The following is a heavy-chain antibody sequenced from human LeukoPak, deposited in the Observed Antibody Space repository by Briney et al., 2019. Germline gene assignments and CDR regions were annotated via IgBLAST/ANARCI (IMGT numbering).Heavy chain of an antibody. CDR2: IYHSGNT. CDR3: ARDGGSSWYLDY. V-gene: IGHV4-39*07. Sequence: SETLSLTCAVSGGSISSRSYYWGWIRQPPGRGLDWIGLIYHSGNTYYNPTLKSRATISLDTSKNQFSLRLTSVTAADTAVYYCARDGGSSWYLDYWGQGTLVTVSS. CDR1: GGSISSRSYY. D-gene: IGHD6-13*01. J-gene: IGHJ4*02.